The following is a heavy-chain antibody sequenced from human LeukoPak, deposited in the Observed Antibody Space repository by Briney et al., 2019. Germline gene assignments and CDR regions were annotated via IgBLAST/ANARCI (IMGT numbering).Heavy chain of an antibody. D-gene: IGHD3-9*01. Sequence: SQTLSLTCTVSGGSISSGDSYWNCIRQPAGKGLEWLGRIYLSGRSTYYPSLKSRVTISVDTSKNQFFLKLSSVTAADTAVYYCARDYYDTLTGSGTWFDPWGQGTLVTVSS. V-gene: IGHV4-61*02. J-gene: IGHJ5*02. CDR3: ARDYYDTLTGSGTWFDP. CDR1: GGSISSGDSY. CDR2: IYLSGRS.